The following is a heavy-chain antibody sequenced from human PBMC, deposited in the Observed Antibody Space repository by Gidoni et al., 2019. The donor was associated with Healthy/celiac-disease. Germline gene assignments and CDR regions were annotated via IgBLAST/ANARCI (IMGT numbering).Heavy chain of an antibody. J-gene: IGHJ3*02. CDR2: INQDGNVK. CDR1: GFTFSRYW. D-gene: IGHD1-1*01. V-gene: IGHV3-7*01. CDR3: ARDGEWSNTTNYYDALDI. Sequence: EVQLVESGGGLVQPEGSLVLSCAASGFTFSRYWMVWVRQAPGQGLEWVANINQDGNVKNHMDSVKGRFTISRDNARNLLYLQMNSLTPVDTAMYYCARDGEWSNTTNYYDALDIWGQGTMVTVSS.